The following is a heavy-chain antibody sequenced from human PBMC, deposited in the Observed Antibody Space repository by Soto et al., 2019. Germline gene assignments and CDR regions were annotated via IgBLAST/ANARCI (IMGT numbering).Heavy chain of an antibody. V-gene: IGHV5-51*01. J-gene: IGHJ4*02. Sequence: GESLKISCKGSGYSFTSYWIGWVRQMPGKGLEWMGIIYPGDSDTRYSPSFQGQVTISADKSISTAYLQWSSLKASDTAMYYCARPSRSSSSWHPHYYAYSGQGTLDTVSS. D-gene: IGHD6-13*01. CDR2: IYPGDSDT. CDR3: ARPSRSSSSWHPHYYAY. CDR1: GYSFTSYW.